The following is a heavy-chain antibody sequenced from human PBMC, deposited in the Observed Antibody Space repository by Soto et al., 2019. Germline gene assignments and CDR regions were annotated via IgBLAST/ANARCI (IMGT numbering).Heavy chain of an antibody. CDR2: LIPMFATA. Sequence: QVQLVQSGAEVKKPGSSVKVSCKASGGTFSSYTVNWVRQAPGQGLEWMGGLIPMFATAAYAQKFQGRLTITADESTNTAFMELSSLRFEDTAIYYCARDGHFDFWRDPGFDPWGQGTLVTVSS. V-gene: IGHV1-69*01. CDR1: GGTFSSYT. D-gene: IGHD3-3*01. CDR3: ARDGHFDFWRDPGFDP. J-gene: IGHJ5*02.